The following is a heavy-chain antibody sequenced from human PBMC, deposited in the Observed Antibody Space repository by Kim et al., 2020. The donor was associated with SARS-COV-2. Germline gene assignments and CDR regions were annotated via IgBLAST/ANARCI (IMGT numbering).Heavy chain of an antibody. J-gene: IGHJ4*02. CDR2: IYHSGST. D-gene: IGHD3-16*02. Sequence: SETLSLTCAVSGGSISSSNWWSWVRQPPGKGLEWIGEIYHSGSTNYNPSLKSRVTISVDKSKNQFSLKLSSVTAADTAVYYCARDYYDYVCGSYRQYYFDYWGQGTLVTVSS. CDR1: GGSISSSNW. CDR3: ARDYYDYVCGSYRQYYFDY. V-gene: IGHV4-4*02.